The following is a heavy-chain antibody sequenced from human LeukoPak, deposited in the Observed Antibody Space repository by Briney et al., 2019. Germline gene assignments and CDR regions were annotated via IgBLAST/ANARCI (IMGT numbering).Heavy chain of an antibody. CDR1: GFTFGDYA. CDR2: ICGVGGTT. CDR3: AKDAVAGTWLHY. Sequence: GGSLRLSCAASGFTFGDYAMHWVRQAPGKGLEWVSLICGVGGTTYYAGSVKGRFTISRDKIQKSLYLQMSSLRGEDTAMYYCAKDAVAGTWLHYWGQGTLVTVSS. D-gene: IGHD6-19*01. V-gene: IGHV3-43*02. J-gene: IGHJ4*02.